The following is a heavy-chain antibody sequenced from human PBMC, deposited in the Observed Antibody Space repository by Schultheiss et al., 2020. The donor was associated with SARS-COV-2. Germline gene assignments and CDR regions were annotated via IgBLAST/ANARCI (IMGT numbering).Heavy chain of an antibody. J-gene: IGHJ3*02. CDR3: ARAPITMVQDNAFDI. CDR2: IWYDGSNK. D-gene: IGHD3-10*01. CDR1: GFTFSSYG. Sequence: GGSLRLSCAASGFTFSSYGMHWVRQAPGKGLEWVAVIWYDGSNKYYADSVKGRFTISRDNSKNTLYLQMNSLRAEDTAVYYCARAPITMVQDNAFDIWGQGTMVTVSS. V-gene: IGHV3-33*08.